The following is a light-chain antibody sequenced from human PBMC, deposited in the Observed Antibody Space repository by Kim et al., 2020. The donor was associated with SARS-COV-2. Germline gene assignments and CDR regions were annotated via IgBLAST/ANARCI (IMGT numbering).Light chain of an antibody. CDR2: DVS. Sequence: QSSTISCTGTSSDVGGYNYVSWDQQHPGKAPKLMIYDVSNRPSGVSNRFSGSKSDNTASLTISGLQAEDEADYYCSSYTSSSTQVVFGGGTQLTVL. V-gene: IGLV2-14*03. CDR3: SSYTSSSTQVV. CDR1: SSDVGGYNY. J-gene: IGLJ2*01.